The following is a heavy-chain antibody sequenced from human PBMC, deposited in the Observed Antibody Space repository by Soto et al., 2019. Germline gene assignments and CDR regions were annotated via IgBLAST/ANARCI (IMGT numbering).Heavy chain of an antibody. CDR1: GGSVSSGSYY. CDR2: IYYSGST. D-gene: IGHD5-12*01. Sequence: SETLSLTCTVSGGSVSSGSYYWSWIRQPPGKGLEWIGYIYYSGSTNYNPSLKSRVTISVDTSKNQFSLKLSSVTAADTAVYYCARVGRYSGYQRAPAYYYYYYMNVWGKGTTVTVSS. CDR3: ARVGRYSGYQRAPAYYYYYYMNV. V-gene: IGHV4-61*01. J-gene: IGHJ6*03.